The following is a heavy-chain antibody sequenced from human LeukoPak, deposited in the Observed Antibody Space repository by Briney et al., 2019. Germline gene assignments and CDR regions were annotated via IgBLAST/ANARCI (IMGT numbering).Heavy chain of an antibody. CDR1: CDTTSKSY. CDR2: VYGSGST. J-gene: IGHJ5*02. V-gene: IGHV4-4*07. CDR3: VKEYCSTTICYPSGGWYDP. Sequence: SVTCPFSCDTTSKSYWTRVWQPAGEGLEYIGRVYGSGSTNYNPSLKSRVTMSIDTSKNQFSLKLTSVTAADTAVYYCVKEYCSTTICYPSGGWYDPWGQGTLVTVSS. D-gene: IGHD2-2*01.